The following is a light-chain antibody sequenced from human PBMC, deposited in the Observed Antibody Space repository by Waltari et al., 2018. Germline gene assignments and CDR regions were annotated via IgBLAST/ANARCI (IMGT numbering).Light chain of an antibody. CDR2: GAS. J-gene: IGKJ5*01. CDR1: QDVSKW. V-gene: IGKV1-12*01. CDR3: QQADSFPIT. Sequence: DIQMTQSPSSVSVSVGDRVTITCRASQDVSKWLAWYRHKPGLAPKLLIHGASFLHNGVPSRFSGSGSGTEFTLTISSLQPEDFATYYCQQADSFPITFGQGTRLDIK.